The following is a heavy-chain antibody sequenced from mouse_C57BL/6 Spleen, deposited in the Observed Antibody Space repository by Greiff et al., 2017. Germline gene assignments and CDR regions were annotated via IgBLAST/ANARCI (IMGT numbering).Heavy chain of an antibody. CDR2: IDPEDGDT. CDR1: GFNIKDYY. J-gene: IGHJ3*01. V-gene: IGHV14-1*01. Sequence: VQLQQSGAELVRPGASVKLSCTASGFNIKDYYMHWVKQRPEQGLEWIGRIDPEDGDTEYAPKFQGKATMTADTSSNTAYLQLSSLTSEDTAVYYCTTWGSSTVWFAYWGQGTLVTVSA. D-gene: IGHD1-1*01. CDR3: TTWGSSTVWFAY.